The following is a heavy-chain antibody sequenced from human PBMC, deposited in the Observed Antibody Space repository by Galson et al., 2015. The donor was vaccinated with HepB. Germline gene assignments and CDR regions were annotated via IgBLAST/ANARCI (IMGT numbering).Heavy chain of an antibody. CDR2: FSGYDGST. D-gene: IGHD1-1*01. Sequence: SVKVSCKASGYSFSNYGLSWIRQAPGPGLEWMGWFSGYDGSTNYAQKFQGRVTMTADASTGTAYLELRNLRSEDTAVYYCARDSRLELRLNNSFSYGMDVWGQGSAVTVSS. J-gene: IGHJ6*02. CDR1: GYSFSNYG. V-gene: IGHV1-18*01. CDR3: ARDSRLELRLNNSFSYGMDV.